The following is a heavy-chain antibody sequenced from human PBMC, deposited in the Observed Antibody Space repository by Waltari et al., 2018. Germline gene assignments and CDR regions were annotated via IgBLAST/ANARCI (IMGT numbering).Heavy chain of an antibody. CDR3: ARDSRDEDTAMVTGWFDP. J-gene: IGHJ5*02. CDR1: GGSISSYY. CDR2: IYTSGSP. V-gene: IGHV4-4*07. D-gene: IGHD5-18*01. Sequence: QVQLQESGPGLVKPSETLSLTCTVSGGSISSYYWSWIRQPAGKGLEWIGPIYTSGSPNDNPSIRRRVTMSVDTAKNQFSLKLSSVTAADTAVYYCARDSRDEDTAMVTGWFDPWGQGTLVTVSS.